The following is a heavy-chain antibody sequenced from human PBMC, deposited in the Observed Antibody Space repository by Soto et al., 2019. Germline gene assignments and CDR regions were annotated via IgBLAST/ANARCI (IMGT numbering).Heavy chain of an antibody. CDR3: ARESGGATATLDYYYFYRDV. CDR2: MSPNSGNT. Sequence: ASVKVSCKTSGYTFTDYDVSWVRQASGQGLEWMGWMSPNSGNTGYAEKFQGRVTMTTNTSISTAYMELHSLRSDDTAIYYCARESGGATATLDYYYFYRDVWGKGTTVTVSS. CDR1: GYTFTDYD. J-gene: IGHJ6*03. D-gene: IGHD5-12*01. V-gene: IGHV1-8*01.